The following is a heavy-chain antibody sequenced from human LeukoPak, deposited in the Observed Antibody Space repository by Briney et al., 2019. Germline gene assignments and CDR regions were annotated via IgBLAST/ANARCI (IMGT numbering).Heavy chain of an antibody. CDR1: GFTFSSYA. D-gene: IGHD5-18*01. Sequence: GGSLRLSCAASGFTFSSYAVSWVRQAPGKGLEWVSAISGSGGSTYYADSVKGRFTISRDNSKNTLYLQMNSLRAEDTAVYYCARPPRGYSYQPPDCWGQGTLVTVSS. V-gene: IGHV3-23*01. J-gene: IGHJ4*02. CDR2: ISGSGGST. CDR3: ARPPRGYSYQPPDC.